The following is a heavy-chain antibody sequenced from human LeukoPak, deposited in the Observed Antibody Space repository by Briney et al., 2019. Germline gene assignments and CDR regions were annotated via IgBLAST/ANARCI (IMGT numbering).Heavy chain of an antibody. CDR3: ARGGANHGFDI. Sequence: GGSLRLSCAASGFTFSSYAMSWVRLAPGKGLVWVSRIDTDERSSIYADSVKGRFTVSRDNARNTLYLQMTSLRAEDTGVYYCARGGANHGFDIWGLGTMVTVSS. CDR1: GFTFSSYA. V-gene: IGHV3-74*01. CDR2: IDTDERSS. J-gene: IGHJ3*02.